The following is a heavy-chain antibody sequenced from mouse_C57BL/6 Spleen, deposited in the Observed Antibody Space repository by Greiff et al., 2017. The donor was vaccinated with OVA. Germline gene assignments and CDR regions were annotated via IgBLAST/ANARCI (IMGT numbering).Heavy chain of an antibody. J-gene: IGHJ3*01. CDR1: GYTFTSYW. D-gene: IGHD3-2*02. CDR2: IDPSDSET. Sequence: QVQLKQPGAELVRPGSSVKLSCKASGYTFTSYWMHWVKQRPIQGLEWIGNIDPSDSETHYNQKFKDKATLTVDKSSSTAYMQLSSLTSEDSAVYYCARSGTAQATLFAYWGQGTLVTVSA. CDR3: ARSGTAQATLFAY. V-gene: IGHV1-52*01.